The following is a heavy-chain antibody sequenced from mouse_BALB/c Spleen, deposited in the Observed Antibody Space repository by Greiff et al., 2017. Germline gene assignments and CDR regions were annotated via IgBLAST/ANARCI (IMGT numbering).Heavy chain of an antibody. J-gene: IGHJ1*01. V-gene: IGHV2-2*02. D-gene: IGHD1-1*01. Sequence: QVQLPQSGPGLVQPSQSLSITCTVSGFSLTSYGVHWVRQSPGKGLEWLGVIWSGGSTDYNAAFISRLSISKDNSKSQVFFKMNSLQANDTAIYYCAREGYYYGSSPRYGYFDVWGAGTTVTVSS. CDR3: AREGYYYGSSPRYGYFDV. CDR1: GFSLTSYG. CDR2: IWSGGST.